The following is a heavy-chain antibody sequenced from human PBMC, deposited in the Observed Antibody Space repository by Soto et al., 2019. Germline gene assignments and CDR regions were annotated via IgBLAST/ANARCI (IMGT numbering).Heavy chain of an antibody. Sequence: SETLSLPCTVSGGSISSYYWSWIRQPPGKGLEWIGYIYYSGSTNYNPSLKSRVTISVDTSKNQFSLKLSSVTAADTAVYYCARKWLLRTSNAFDIWGQGTVVTVSS. J-gene: IGHJ3*02. CDR2: IYYSGST. D-gene: IGHD3-22*01. V-gene: IGHV4-59*08. CDR3: ARKWLLRTSNAFDI. CDR1: GGSISSYY.